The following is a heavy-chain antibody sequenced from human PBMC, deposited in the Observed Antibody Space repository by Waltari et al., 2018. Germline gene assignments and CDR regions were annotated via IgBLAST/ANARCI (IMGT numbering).Heavy chain of an antibody. Sequence: EVQLVESGGGLVQPGGSLRLSCAASGFTVSSNYMSWVRQAPGKGLEWVSVIYSGGSTYYADSVKGRFTISRDNSKNTLYLQMNSLRAEDTAVYYCARDGYSSSFYYFDYWGQGTLVTVSS. CDR2: IYSGGST. V-gene: IGHV3-66*02. CDR1: GFTVSSNY. D-gene: IGHD6-19*01. CDR3: ARDGYSSSFYYFDY. J-gene: IGHJ4*02.